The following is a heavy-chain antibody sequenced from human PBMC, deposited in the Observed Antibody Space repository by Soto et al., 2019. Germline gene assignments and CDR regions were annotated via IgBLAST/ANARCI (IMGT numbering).Heavy chain of an antibody. Sequence: GASVKVSCKASGYTFTSYGISWVRQAPGQGLEWMGWISAYNGNTNYAQKLQGRVTMTTDTSTSTAYMELRSLRSDDTAVYYCARLARIRYSSGWYSFDPWGQGTLVTVSS. D-gene: IGHD6-19*01. V-gene: IGHV1-18*04. J-gene: IGHJ5*02. CDR3: ARLARIRYSSGWYSFDP. CDR1: GYTFTSYG. CDR2: ISAYNGNT.